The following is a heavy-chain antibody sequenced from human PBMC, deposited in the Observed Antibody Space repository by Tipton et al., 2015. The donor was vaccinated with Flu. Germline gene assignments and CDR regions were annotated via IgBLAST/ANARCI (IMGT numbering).Heavy chain of an antibody. D-gene: IGHD2-21*02. CDR1: GSSFSSYW. Sequence: VQLVQSGAEMKKLGESLKISCKGSGSSFSSYWIAWVRQMPGKGLEWMGIIYPDDSDTKYSPSFQGHVTSSADKSVNTAYLQWTSLKASDSAIYFCVRQNCGGDCYPDYWGQGTLVTVSS. J-gene: IGHJ4*02. V-gene: IGHV5-51*01. CDR2: IYPDDSDT. CDR3: VRQNCGGDCYPDY.